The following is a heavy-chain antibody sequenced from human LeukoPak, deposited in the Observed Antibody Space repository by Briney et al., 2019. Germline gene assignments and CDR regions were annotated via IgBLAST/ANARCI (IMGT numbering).Heavy chain of an antibody. D-gene: IGHD3-10*01. J-gene: IGHJ4*02. Sequence: GGSLRLSCAASGFTFSSYAMSWVRQAPGKGLVWVSRINSDGSTTSYADSVKGRFTISRDNAKNTLYLQMNSLRAEDTAVYYCAREDNYGSAYGYWGQGTLVTVSS. V-gene: IGHV3-74*01. CDR3: AREDNYGSAYGY. CDR1: GFTFSSYA. CDR2: INSDGSTT.